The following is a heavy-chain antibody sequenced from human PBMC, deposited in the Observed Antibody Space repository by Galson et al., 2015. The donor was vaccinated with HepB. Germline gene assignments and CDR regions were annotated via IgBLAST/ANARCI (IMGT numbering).Heavy chain of an antibody. CDR1: GGSISSYY. J-gene: IGHJ6*02. Sequence: LSLTCTVSGGSISSYYWSWIRQPPGKGLEWIGYIYYSGSTNYNPSLKSRVTISVDTSKNQFSLKLSSVTAADTAVYYCARGTYRSGYYPPPLRSDGMDVWGQGTTVTVSS. V-gene: IGHV4-59*01. CDR2: IYYSGST. D-gene: IGHD3-22*01. CDR3: ARGTYRSGYYPPPLRSDGMDV.